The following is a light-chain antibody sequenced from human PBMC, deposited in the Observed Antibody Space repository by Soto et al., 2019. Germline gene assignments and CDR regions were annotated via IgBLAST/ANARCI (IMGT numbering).Light chain of an antibody. Sequence: QPVLTQSPSASASLGASVKLTCTLSSGHSSYAIAWHQQQPEKGPRYLMKLNSDGSHSKGDGIPDRFSGSSSGAERYLTISSLHSDDEAYYYCQTGGTGIQVFGGGTKVTVL. V-gene: IGLV4-69*01. CDR2: LNSDGSH. J-gene: IGLJ3*02. CDR1: SGHSSYA. CDR3: QTGGTGIQV.